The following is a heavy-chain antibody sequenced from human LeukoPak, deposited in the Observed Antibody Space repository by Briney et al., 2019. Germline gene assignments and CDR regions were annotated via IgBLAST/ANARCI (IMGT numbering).Heavy chain of an antibody. CDR2: INPNSGGT. Sequence: GASVKVSCKASGYTFTGYYMHWVRQAPGQGLEWMGWINPNSGGTNYAQKFQGRVTMTRDTSISTAYMEPSRLRSDDTAVYYCARDRPTYYYDSSGYNDAFDIWGQGTMVAVSS. D-gene: IGHD3-22*01. CDR3: ARDRPTYYYDSSGYNDAFDI. J-gene: IGHJ3*02. V-gene: IGHV1-2*02. CDR1: GYTFTGYY.